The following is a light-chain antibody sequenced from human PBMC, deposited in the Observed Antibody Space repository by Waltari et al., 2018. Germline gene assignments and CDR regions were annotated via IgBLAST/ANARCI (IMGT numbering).Light chain of an antibody. CDR1: QSFREY. V-gene: IGKV1-39*01. Sequence: DIQMTQSPSPLSASVGEKVTITCRASQSFREYLNWYQQKPGKAPKLLIYGASSLPSGVPSRFSGSGSGTDFTLSITSLQPEDSATYYCQQSYTFGGGTKVEIK. J-gene: IGKJ4*01. CDR3: QQSYT. CDR2: GAS.